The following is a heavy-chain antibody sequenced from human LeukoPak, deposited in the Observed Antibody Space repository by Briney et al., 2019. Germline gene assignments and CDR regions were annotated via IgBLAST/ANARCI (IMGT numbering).Heavy chain of an antibody. Sequence: GGSLRLSCAASGFTFSSYSMNWVRQAPGKGLEWVSSISSSGSHMYYADSVKGRFTISRDNSKNTLYLQMNSLRAEDTAVYYCARRYGYSSGWYVGGFDYWGQGTLVTVSS. CDR1: GFTFSSYS. CDR3: ARRYGYSSGWYVGGFDY. J-gene: IGHJ4*02. V-gene: IGHV3-21*01. CDR2: ISSSGSHM. D-gene: IGHD6-19*01.